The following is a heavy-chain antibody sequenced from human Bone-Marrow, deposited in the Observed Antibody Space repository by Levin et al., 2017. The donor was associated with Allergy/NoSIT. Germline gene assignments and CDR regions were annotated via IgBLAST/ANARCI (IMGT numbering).Heavy chain of an antibody. D-gene: IGHD1-14*01. V-gene: IGHV3-23*01. CDR1: GFTFSSYA. J-gene: IGHJ4*02. CDR3: AQGQFARTTPRSLDF. Sequence: TGESLKISCAASGFTFSSYAMSWVRQAPGKGLEWVSTISGSSGSTYYADSVKGRFTISGDNSKNTLYLQMNSLRAEDTAVCYCAQGQFARTTPRSLDFWGQGTLVTGSS. CDR2: ISGSSGST.